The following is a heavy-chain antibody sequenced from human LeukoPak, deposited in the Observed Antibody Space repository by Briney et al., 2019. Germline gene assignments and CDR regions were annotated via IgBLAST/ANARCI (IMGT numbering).Heavy chain of an antibody. Sequence: ASVKVSCKASGYTFTSYYMHWVRQAPGQGLEWMGIINPSGGSTSYAQKFQGRVTMTRDTSTSTVYMELSSLRSEDTALYYCARDQAAAGTVNVWFDPWGQGTLVAVSS. V-gene: IGHV1-46*01. CDR3: ARDQAAAGTVNVWFDP. CDR1: GYTFTSYY. D-gene: IGHD6-13*01. CDR2: INPSGGST. J-gene: IGHJ5*02.